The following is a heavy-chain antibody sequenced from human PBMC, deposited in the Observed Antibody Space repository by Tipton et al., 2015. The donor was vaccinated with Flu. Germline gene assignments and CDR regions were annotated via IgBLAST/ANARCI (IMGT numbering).Heavy chain of an antibody. Sequence: LRLSCTVSGGSISSSDYYWGWIRQPPGKGLEWIGSISYSGSTYYNPSLKSRVTISVDTSKNQFSLKLSSVTAADTAMYYCARVGDGYAYDYWSQGTLVTVSS. V-gene: IGHV4-39*07. CDR1: GGSISSSDYY. J-gene: IGHJ4*02. CDR2: ISYSGST. D-gene: IGHD5-24*01. CDR3: ARVGDGYAYDY.